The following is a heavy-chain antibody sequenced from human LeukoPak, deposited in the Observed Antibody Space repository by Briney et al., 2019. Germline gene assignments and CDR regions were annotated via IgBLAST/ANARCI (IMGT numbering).Heavy chain of an antibody. CDR2: INSNSGDT. CDR1: GYNFIHYF. V-gene: IGHV1-2*06. J-gene: IGHJ4*02. CDR3: ARDLSSTPYWEFDF. D-gene: IGHD1-26*01. Sequence: ASVKVSCKASGYNFIHYFIQWVRQAPGQGLEWMGRINSNSGDTEYAQKFQGRVTMTRDTSITTVYMKLSSLTSDDTAVYYCARDLSSTPYWEFDFWGQGTLVAVSS.